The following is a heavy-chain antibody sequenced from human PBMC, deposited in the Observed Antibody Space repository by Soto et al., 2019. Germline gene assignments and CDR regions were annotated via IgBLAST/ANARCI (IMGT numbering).Heavy chain of an antibody. Sequence: QVQLVQSGAEVKKPGASVKVSCKASGYTFTSYGISWVRQAPGQGLEWMGWISAYNGNTNYAQKPQGRVTMTTDTSTSTAYMELRSLRSDDTAVYYCAREGQMHSLGGGFYYYGMDVWGQGTTVTVSS. V-gene: IGHV1-18*04. D-gene: IGHD3-16*01. CDR1: GYTFTSYG. CDR2: ISAYNGNT. J-gene: IGHJ6*02. CDR3: AREGQMHSLGGGFYYYGMDV.